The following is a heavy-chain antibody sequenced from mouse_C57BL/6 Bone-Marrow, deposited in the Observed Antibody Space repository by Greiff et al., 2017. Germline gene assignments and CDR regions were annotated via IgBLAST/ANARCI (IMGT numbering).Heavy chain of an antibody. D-gene: IGHD4-1*02. CDR2: IDPSDSYT. J-gene: IGHJ4*01. CDR1: GYTFTSYW. V-gene: IGHV1-50*01. CDR3: AREGNCDTCAMDY. Sequence: VQLQQPGAELVKPGASVKLSCKASGYTFTSYWMQWVKQRPGQGLEWIGGIDPSDSYTNYNQKFKGKATLTVDTSSSTAYMQLSSLTSEDSAVYYCAREGNCDTCAMDYWGQGTSVTVSS.